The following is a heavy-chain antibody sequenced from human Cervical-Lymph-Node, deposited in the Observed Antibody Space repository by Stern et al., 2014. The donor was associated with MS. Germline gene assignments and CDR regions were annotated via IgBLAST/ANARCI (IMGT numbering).Heavy chain of an antibody. J-gene: IGHJ4*01. CDR1: GGSISAGGFF. CDR2: ILHTGPT. CDR3: ASRATFGGASVN. Sequence: GQLVQSGPGLVKPSQTLSLTCTVSGGSISAGGFFWAWIRQHPGKGLEWVGYILHTGPTSYSPSFKGRVSISVDSSQNQSSLQLTSVTAADTAVYYCASRATFGGASVNWGQGTRVTVPA. D-gene: IGHD3-16*01. V-gene: IGHV4-31*03.